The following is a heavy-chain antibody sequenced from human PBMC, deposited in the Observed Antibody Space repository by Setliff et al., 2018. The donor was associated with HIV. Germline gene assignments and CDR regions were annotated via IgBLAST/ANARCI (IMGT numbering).Heavy chain of an antibody. Sequence: SETLSLTCAVYNGSFSGYYWTWIRQPPGKGLEWIGEINHSGSTNYSPSLKSRVTISVDVSKNQFSLRLDSLSAADTAAYFCAAKPMIRGRPFAFWGQATLVT. D-gene: IGHD3-10*01. CDR3: AAKPMIRGRPFAF. CDR1: NGSFSGYY. V-gene: IGHV4-34*01. CDR2: INHSGST. J-gene: IGHJ4*02.